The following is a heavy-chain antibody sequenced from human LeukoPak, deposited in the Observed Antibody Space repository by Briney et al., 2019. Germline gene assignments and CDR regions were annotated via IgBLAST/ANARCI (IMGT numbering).Heavy chain of an antibody. CDR1: GFTFSSYS. J-gene: IGHJ6*02. CDR3: ATLRGPTPYGMDV. V-gene: IGHV3-21*01. CDR2: ISSSSYI. Sequence: KSGGSLRLSCAASGFTFSSYSMNWVRQAPGKGLEWVSSISSSSYIYYADSVKGRFTISRDNAENSLYLQMNSLRAEDTAVYYCATLRGPTPYGMDVWGQGTTVTVSS.